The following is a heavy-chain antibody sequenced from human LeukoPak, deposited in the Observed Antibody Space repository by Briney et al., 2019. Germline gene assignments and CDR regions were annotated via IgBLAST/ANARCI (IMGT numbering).Heavy chain of an antibody. CDR2: IYHSGST. J-gene: IGHJ4*02. CDR1: GGSISSSNW. Sequence: PSGTLSLTCAVSGGSISSSNWWSWVRQPPGKGLEWIGEIYHSGSTNYNPSLKSRVTISVDKSKNQFSLKLSSVTAADTAVYYCARDRGYNWNNFDYWGQGTLVTVSS. CDR3: ARDRGYNWNNFDY. V-gene: IGHV4-4*02. D-gene: IGHD1/OR15-1a*01.